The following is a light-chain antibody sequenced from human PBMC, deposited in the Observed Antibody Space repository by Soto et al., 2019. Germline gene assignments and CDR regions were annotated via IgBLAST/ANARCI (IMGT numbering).Light chain of an antibody. CDR1: QSIRTN. CDR3: QHYFYWPFTWT. CDR2: GAS. V-gene: IGKV3-15*01. J-gene: IGKJ3*01. Sequence: EIVLTQSPATLSVSAGATVTLSCRASQSIRTNVAWYQQIPGQAPRLLVYGASTRATGVPARFSGSGSGIEFALTISSLQSEASAFYYCQHYFYWPFTWTFGPGTKVQIK.